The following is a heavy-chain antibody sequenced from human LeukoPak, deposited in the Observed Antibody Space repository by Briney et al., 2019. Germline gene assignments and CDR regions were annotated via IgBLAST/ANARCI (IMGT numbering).Heavy chain of an antibody. D-gene: IGHD6-13*01. CDR1: GYTFIGYY. CDR2: INPKSGGT. CDR3: ASGAESEIAAAANYYFDY. Sequence: ASVKVSCKTSGYTFIGYYIHWVRQAPGQGLEWMGWINPKSGGTNSAQKFQGRVTLTRDTSISTAYMALSSLRSDDTAVCYCASGAESEIAAAANYYFDYWGQGTLVTVSS. J-gene: IGHJ4*02. V-gene: IGHV1-2*02.